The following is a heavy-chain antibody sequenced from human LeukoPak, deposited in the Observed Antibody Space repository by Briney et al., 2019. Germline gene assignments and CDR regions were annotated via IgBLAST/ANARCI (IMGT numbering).Heavy chain of an antibody. V-gene: IGHV4-61*01. D-gene: IGHD3-16*01. J-gene: IGHJ4*02. CDR1: GGSVSSDSYY. CDR2: IYNSGNT. CDR3: ARDRYALTFDY. Sequence: SETLSLTCTVSGGSVSSDSYYWSWIRQPPGKKLEWIGYIYNSGNTNYNPPLKSRVTMSVDTSKNQFSLKLSSVTAADTAVYYCARDRYALTFDYWGQGTLVTVSS.